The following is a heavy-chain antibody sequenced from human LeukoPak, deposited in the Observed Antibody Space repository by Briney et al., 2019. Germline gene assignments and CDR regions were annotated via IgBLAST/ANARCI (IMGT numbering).Heavy chain of an antibody. CDR2: INPNSGGT. J-gene: IGHJ5*02. Sequence: ASVKVSCKASGYTFTGYYMHWVRQAPGQGLEWMGWINPNSGGTNYAQKFQGRVTMTRDTSISTAYMELSRLGSDDTAVYYCARDRYCSSTSCYALDPWGQGTLVTVSS. V-gene: IGHV1-2*02. CDR1: GYTFTGYY. D-gene: IGHD2-2*01. CDR3: ARDRYCSSTSCYALDP.